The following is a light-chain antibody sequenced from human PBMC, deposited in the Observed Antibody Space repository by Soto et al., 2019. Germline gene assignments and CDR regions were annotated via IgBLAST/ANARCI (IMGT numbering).Light chain of an antibody. Sequence: QSALTQPASVSGSPGQSITISCTGTSSDVGGYNYVSWYQQNPGKAPKLMIYDVSKRPSGVSDRFSGSKSGNTASLTISGLQAEDEADSYCSSYRSSSTLRYVFGTGTKVTVL. J-gene: IGLJ1*01. CDR3: SSYRSSSTLRYV. V-gene: IGLV2-14*01. CDR2: DVS. CDR1: SSDVGGYNY.